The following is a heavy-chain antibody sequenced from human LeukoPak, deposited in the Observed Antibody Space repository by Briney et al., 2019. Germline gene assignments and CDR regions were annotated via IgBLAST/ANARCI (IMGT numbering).Heavy chain of an antibody. CDR1: GYTFTSHD. CDR3: ASVLGIVGATTGFNY. CDR2: MNPNSGNT. V-gene: IGHV1-8*03. Sequence: ASVKVSCKASGYTFTSHDINWVRQATGQGLEWMGWMNPNSGNTGYAQKFQGRVTITRNTSISTAYMELSSLRSEDTAVYYCASVLGIVGATTGFNYWGQGTLVTVSS. J-gene: IGHJ4*02. D-gene: IGHD1-26*01.